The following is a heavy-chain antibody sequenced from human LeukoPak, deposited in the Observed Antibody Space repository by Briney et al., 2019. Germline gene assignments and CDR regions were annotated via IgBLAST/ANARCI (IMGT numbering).Heavy chain of an antibody. D-gene: IGHD1-14*01. Sequence: GASVKVSCKASGYSFTNYGISWVRPAPGQGLEWMGWISAYNGNTNYPQKFQGRVTMTTDTSTSTAYMELRSLRSDDTAVYYCAREAAGHAFDIWGHGTMVTVSS. V-gene: IGHV1-18*01. CDR2: ISAYNGNT. J-gene: IGHJ3*02. CDR3: AREAAGHAFDI. CDR1: GYSFTNYG.